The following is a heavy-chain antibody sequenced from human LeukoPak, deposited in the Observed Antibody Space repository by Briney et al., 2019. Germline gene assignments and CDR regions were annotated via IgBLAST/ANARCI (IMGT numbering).Heavy chain of an antibody. Sequence: VGCLRLSCAACGFTLSSDSMNWIRQAPGKGVEWSGYISRSRYTIYYADTAKGRFTISSDNAKNSVYLQMSSLRAEDTAVYYCARGGKQLFFDYWGQGTLVTVSS. CDR2: ISRSRYTI. J-gene: IGHJ4*02. V-gene: IGHV3-48*01. CDR1: GFTLSSDS. CDR3: ARGGKQLFFDY. D-gene: IGHD6-13*01.